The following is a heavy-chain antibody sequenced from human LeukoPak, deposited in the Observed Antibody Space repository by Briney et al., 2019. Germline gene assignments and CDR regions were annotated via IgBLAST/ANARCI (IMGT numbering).Heavy chain of an antibody. CDR2: IYYTGST. CDR3: ARSYNSGSYYPYYFDY. CDR1: VGSFSGYY. J-gene: IGHJ4*02. Sequence: SETLSLTCAVYVGSFSGYYWSWVRQPPGKGLEWIGSIYYTGSTNYNPSLKSRITMSVDTSKNQFSLKLSSVTAADTAVYYCARSYNSGSYYPYYFDYWGQGTLVTVSS. D-gene: IGHD3-10*01. V-gene: IGHV4-59*01.